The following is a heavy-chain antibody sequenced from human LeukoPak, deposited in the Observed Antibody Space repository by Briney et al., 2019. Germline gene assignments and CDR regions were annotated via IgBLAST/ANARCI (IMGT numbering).Heavy chain of an antibody. CDR1: GYTFTGYC. J-gene: IGHJ4*02. D-gene: IGHD2-2*01. V-gene: IGHV1-2*02. Sequence: ASVKVSCKASGYTFTGYCMHWVRQAPGQGLEWMGWINPNSGGTNYAQKFQGRVTMTRDTSISTAYMELSRLRSDDTAVYYCARDLKIIVVVPAAIGYWGQGTLVTVSS. CDR3: ARDLKIIVVVPAAIGY. CDR2: INPNSGGT.